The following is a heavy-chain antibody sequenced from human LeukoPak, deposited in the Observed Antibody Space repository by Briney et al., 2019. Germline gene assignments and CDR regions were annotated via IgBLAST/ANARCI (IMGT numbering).Heavy chain of an antibody. V-gene: IGHV3-74*01. CDR1: GFTFSDYW. D-gene: IGHD5-12*01. CDR3: ARAHGYSGYDKVDY. Sequence: PGGSLRLSCAASGFTFSDYWIHWVRQAPGKGLVWVSRINTDGSITNYADSVKGRFSISRDNAKNTLYLQMNSLRAEDTAVYYCARAHGYSGYDKVDYWGQGTLVTVSS. J-gene: IGHJ4*02. CDR2: INTDGSIT.